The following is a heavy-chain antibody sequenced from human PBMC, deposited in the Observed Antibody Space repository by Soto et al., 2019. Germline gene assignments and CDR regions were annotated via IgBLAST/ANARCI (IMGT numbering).Heavy chain of an antibody. J-gene: IGHJ4*02. D-gene: IGHD3-22*01. V-gene: IGHV4-39*01. CDR2: IYYSGST. CDR3: ARHRFSEEYDSSGYLDY. Sequence: SETLSLTCTVSGGSISSSSYYWGWIRQPPGKGLEWIGSIYYSGSTYYNPSLKSRVTISVDTSKNQFSLKLSSVTAADTAVYYCARHRFSEEYDSSGYLDYWGQGTLVTVSS. CDR1: GGSISSSSYY.